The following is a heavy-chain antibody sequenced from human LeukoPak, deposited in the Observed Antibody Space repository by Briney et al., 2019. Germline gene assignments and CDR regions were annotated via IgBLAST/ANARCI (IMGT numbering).Heavy chain of an antibody. Sequence: SVKVSCKASGGTFSNYAISWVRQAPGQGLEWMGRIIPILDIANYAQKFQGRVTITADKSTSTAYMELSSLRSEDTAVYYCARSCDDYGDLCMDVWGQGTTVTVSS. V-gene: IGHV1-69*04. CDR2: IIPILDIA. CDR1: GGTFSNYA. D-gene: IGHD4-17*01. CDR3: ARSCDDYGDLCMDV. J-gene: IGHJ6*02.